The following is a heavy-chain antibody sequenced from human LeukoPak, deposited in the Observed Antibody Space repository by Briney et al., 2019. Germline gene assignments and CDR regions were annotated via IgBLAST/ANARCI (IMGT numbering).Heavy chain of an antibody. CDR3: TKGVNSGSIDY. CDR2: ISGSGGST. Sequence: PGGSLRLSCSASGFTFTNYAMSWVRQASGKGLEWVSSISGSGGSTYYAASVRGRFTISRDNSRNTLSLQMNSLGGEDTALYYCTKGVNSGSIDYWGQGTLVTVSS. D-gene: IGHD6-19*01. J-gene: IGHJ4*02. CDR1: GFTFTNYA. V-gene: IGHV3-23*01.